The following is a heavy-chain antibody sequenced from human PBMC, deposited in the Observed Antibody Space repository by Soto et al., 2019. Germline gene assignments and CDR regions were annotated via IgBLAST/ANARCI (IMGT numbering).Heavy chain of an antibody. CDR3: ARDRPDIVGATDYYYYSMDV. Sequence: SVKVSCKASGGTFSSYAISWVRQAPGQGLEWMGGIIPIFGTANYAQKFQGRVTITADESTSTAYMELSSLRSEDTAVYYCARDRPDIVGATDYYYYSMDVWGQGTTVTVSS. CDR2: IIPIFGTA. CDR1: GGTFSSYA. J-gene: IGHJ6*02. D-gene: IGHD1-26*01. V-gene: IGHV1-69*13.